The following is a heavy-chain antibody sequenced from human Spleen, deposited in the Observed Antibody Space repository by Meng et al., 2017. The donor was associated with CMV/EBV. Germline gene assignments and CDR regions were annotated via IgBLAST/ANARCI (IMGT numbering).Heavy chain of an antibody. CDR2: IWHDGSNK. J-gene: IGHJ6*02. CDR3: AKALSDNSYYYYYGMDV. CDR1: GFTFSNYV. Sequence: GGSLRLSCAASGFTFSNYVMRWVRQAPGKGLEWVAVIWHDGSNKYYADSVKGRFTISRDNSKNTLYLQMNSLRADDTAVYSCAKALSDNSYYYYYGMDVWGQGTTVTVSS. V-gene: IGHV3-33*06. D-gene: IGHD2/OR15-2a*01.